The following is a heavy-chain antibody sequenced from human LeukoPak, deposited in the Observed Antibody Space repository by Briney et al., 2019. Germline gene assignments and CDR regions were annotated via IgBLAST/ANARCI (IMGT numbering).Heavy chain of an antibody. CDR3: ARPITMVRGVIGLGY. J-gene: IGHJ4*02. V-gene: IGHV1-2*06. CDR2: INPNSGGT. D-gene: IGHD3-10*01. CDR1: GYTFTGYY. Sequence: ASVKVSCKASGYTFTGYYMHWVRQAPGQGLEWMGRINPNSGGTNYAKKFQGRVTMTRDTSISTAYMELSRLRSDDTAVYYCARPITMVRGVIGLGYWGQGTLVTVSS.